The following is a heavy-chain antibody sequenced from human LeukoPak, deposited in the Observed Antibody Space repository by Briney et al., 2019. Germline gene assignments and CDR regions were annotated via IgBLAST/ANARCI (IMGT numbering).Heavy chain of an antibody. CDR3: AKAYGSGSYYDYYYYMTS. Sequence: GGSLRLSCAASGFTFSSYAMSWVRQAPGNGLEWVSAISANSGSTYYADSVKGRFTISRDNSKSTLYLQMNSLRAEDTALYYCAKAYGSGSYYDYYYYMTSGAKGPRSPSP. V-gene: IGHV3-23*01. CDR2: ISANSGST. D-gene: IGHD3-10*01. CDR1: GFTFSSYA. J-gene: IGHJ6*03.